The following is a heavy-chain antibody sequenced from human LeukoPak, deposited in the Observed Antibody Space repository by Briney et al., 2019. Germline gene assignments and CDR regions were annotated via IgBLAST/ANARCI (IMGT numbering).Heavy chain of an antibody. CDR3: ARENTAMVTTGFDY. J-gene: IGHJ4*02. CDR1: GGSFSGYY. Sequence: KPSETLSLTCAVYGGSFSGYYWSWIRQPPGKGLEWIGEINHSGSTNYNPSLKSRVTISVDTSKNQFSLKLSSVTAADTAVYYCARENTAMVTTGFDYWGQGTLVTVSS. D-gene: IGHD5-18*01. CDR2: INHSGST. V-gene: IGHV4-34*01.